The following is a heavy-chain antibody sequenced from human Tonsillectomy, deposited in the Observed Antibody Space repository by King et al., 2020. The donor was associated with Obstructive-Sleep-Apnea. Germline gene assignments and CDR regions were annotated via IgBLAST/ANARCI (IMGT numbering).Heavy chain of an antibody. V-gene: IGHV4-30-4*01. J-gene: IGHJ4*02. D-gene: IGHD3-10*01. Sequence: VQLQESGPGLVKPSQTLSLTCTVSGGSINSGDYYWTWIRQPPGKGLEWIGFIYHSGSTYFNPSLRSRVTVSIDTSRNQFSLNLNFVTAADTAVYCCARWRGGSGNIDYWGQGILVTVSS. CDR3: ARWRGGSGNIDY. CDR2: IYHSGST. CDR1: GGSINSGDYY.